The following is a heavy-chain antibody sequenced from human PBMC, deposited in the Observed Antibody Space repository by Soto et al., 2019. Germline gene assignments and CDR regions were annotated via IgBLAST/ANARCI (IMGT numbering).Heavy chain of an antibody. CDR1: NFSISSGYY. CDR2: IYRSGTT. J-gene: IGHJ4*02. V-gene: IGHV4-38-2*01. D-gene: IGHD1-26*01. CDR3: ARTHSGSYYSVFNY. Sequence: WETLSRTCFVSNFSISSGYYWGWIRQSPGKGLEWIASIYRSGTTSYNPSLKSRVTISVDPSKNQFSLMLTAVTAADTAVYYCARTHSGSYYSVFNYWGRGSLVTVSS.